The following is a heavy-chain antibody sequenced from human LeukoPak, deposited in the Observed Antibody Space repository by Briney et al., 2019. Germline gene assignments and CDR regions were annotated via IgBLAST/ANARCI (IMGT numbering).Heavy chain of an antibody. J-gene: IGHJ4*02. CDR3: AKGNYEVFGVVTYAFDY. CDR1: GFTFSSYA. D-gene: IGHD3-3*01. Sequence: GGSLRLSCAASGFTFSSYAMSWVRQAPGKGLEWVSAISGSGGSTYYADSVKGRFTISRDNSKNTLYLQMNSLRAEDTAVYYCAKGNYEVFGVVTYAFDYWGQGTLVTVSS. CDR2: ISGSGGST. V-gene: IGHV3-23*01.